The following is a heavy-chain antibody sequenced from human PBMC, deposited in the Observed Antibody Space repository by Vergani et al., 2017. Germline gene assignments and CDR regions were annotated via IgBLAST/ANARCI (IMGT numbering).Heavy chain of an antibody. CDR1: GFTFSSYS. D-gene: IGHD6-19*01. V-gene: IGHV3-21*01. Sequence: EVQLVESGGGLVKPGGSLRLSCAASGFTFSSYSMNWVRQAPGKGLEWVSSISSSSSYIYYADSVKGRFTISRDNAKNSLYLQMNSLRAEDTAVYYCAYSSGWYRGAFDIWGQGTMVTVSS. CDR3: AYSSGWYRGAFDI. CDR2: ISSSSSYI. J-gene: IGHJ3*02.